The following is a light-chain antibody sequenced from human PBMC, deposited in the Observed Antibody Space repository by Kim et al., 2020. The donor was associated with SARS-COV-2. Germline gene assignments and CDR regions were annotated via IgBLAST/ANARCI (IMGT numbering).Light chain of an antibody. CDR3: QQYSISPYT. V-gene: IGKV3-20*01. CDR1: QSVSSNL. Sequence: WSPGERATLSCRASQSVSSNLLAWYQQKPGQAPRLLIYGASSRATDIPDRFSGSGSGTDFTLTIVRLEPEDFAVYYCQQYSISPYTFGQGTKLEI. J-gene: IGKJ2*01. CDR2: GAS.